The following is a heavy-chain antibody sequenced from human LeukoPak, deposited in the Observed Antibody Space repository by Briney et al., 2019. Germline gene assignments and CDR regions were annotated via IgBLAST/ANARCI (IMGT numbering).Heavy chain of an antibody. D-gene: IGHD4-17*01. CDR1: GFTFSSYA. Sequence: GGSLRLSCAASGFTFSSYAMHWVRQAPVKGLEWVAVISYDGSNKYYADSVKGRFTISRDNSKNTLYLQMNSLRAEDTAVYYCARGTVTTFNYYGMDVWGKGTTVTVSS. V-gene: IGHV3-30*04. CDR3: ARGTVTTFNYYGMDV. CDR2: ISYDGSNK. J-gene: IGHJ6*04.